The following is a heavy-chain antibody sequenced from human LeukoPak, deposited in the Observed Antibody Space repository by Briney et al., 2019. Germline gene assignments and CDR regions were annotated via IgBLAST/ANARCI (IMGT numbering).Heavy chain of an antibody. CDR1: GFTFSSYA. V-gene: IGHV3-30-3*01. CDR3: ARANRPFHSSGWYKDY. CDR2: ISYDGSNQ. J-gene: IGHJ4*02. Sequence: GGSLRLSCAASGFTFSSYAMHWVRQVPGKGLEWVALISYDGSNQNYADSVKGRFTISRDNPKNTLYLHMNSLRAEDTAVYYCARANRPFHSSGWYKDYWGQGTLVTVSS. D-gene: IGHD6-19*01.